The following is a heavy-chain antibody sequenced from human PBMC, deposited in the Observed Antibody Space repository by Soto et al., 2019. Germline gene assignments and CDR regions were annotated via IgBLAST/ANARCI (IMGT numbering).Heavy chain of an antibody. CDR2: ISYDGSNK. CDR1: GFTFSSYG. D-gene: IGHD3-3*01. CDR3: AKDDAPYYDFWSGYYGQNYYYYGMDV. V-gene: IGHV3-30*18. Sequence: GGSLRLSCAASGFTFSSYGMHWVRQAPGKGLEWVAVISYDGSNKYYADSVKGRFTISRDNSKNTLYLQMNSLRAEDTAVYYCAKDDAPYYDFWSGYYGQNYYYYGMDVWGQGTTVTVSS. J-gene: IGHJ6*02.